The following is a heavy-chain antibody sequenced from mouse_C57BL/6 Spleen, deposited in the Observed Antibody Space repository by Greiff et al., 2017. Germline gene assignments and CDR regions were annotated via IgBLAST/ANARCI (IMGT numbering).Heavy chain of an antibody. CDR2: INPSTGGT. CDR3: ATRGITTVVEKAWFAY. V-gene: IGHV1-42*01. J-gene: IGHJ3*01. CDR1: GYSFTGYY. Sequence: EVKLVESGPELVKPGASVKISCKASGYSFTGYYMNWVKQSPEKSLEWIGEINPSTGGTTYNQKFKAKATLTVDKSSSTAYMQLKSLTSEDSAVYYCATRGITTVVEKAWFAYWGQGTLVTVSA. D-gene: IGHD1-1*01.